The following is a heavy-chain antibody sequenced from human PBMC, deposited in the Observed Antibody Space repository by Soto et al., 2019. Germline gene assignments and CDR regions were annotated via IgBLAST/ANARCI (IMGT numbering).Heavy chain of an antibody. V-gene: IGHV1-18*01. CDR3: ARVLAGPGLRFDP. CDR1: ASTLTSYR. CDR2: ISAYNGNT. D-gene: IGHD6-19*01. J-gene: IGHJ5*02. Sequence: NDARKAAASTLTSYRSVSVRQAPGQGLEWMGWISAYNGNTNYAQKLQGRVTMTTDTSTSTAYMELRSLRSDDTAVYSCARVLAGPGLRFDPWGQGNLVTVSA.